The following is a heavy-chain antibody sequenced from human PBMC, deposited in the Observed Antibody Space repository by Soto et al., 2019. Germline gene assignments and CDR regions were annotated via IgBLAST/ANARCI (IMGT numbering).Heavy chain of an antibody. V-gene: IGHV3-23*01. CDR3: ATVHNTSRSFNY. Sequence: GGSLRLSCVASGLTFSVSAMTWVRQAPGKGLEWVSTTGISGRTTYYGDSVKGRFTVSRDNSKNTLDLQMSSLRAEDTAVYYCATVHNTSRSFNYWGRGTLVTVSS. CDR1: GLTFSVSA. CDR2: TGISGRTT. D-gene: IGHD1-20*01. J-gene: IGHJ4*02.